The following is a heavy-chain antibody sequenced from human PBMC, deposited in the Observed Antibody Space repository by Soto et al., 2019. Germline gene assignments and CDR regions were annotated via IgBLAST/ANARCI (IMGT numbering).Heavy chain of an antibody. V-gene: IGHV1-18*01. CDR1: GYTFTSYG. CDR2: ISAYNGNT. D-gene: IGHD2-2*02. Sequence: ASVKVSCKASGYTFTSYGISWVRQAPGQGLEWMGWISAYNGNTNYAQKLQGRVTMTTDTSTSTAYMELRSLRSDDTAVYYCARVVGGVEPAAILGRGYYYMDVWGKGT. CDR3: ARVVGGVEPAAILGRGYYYMDV. J-gene: IGHJ6*03.